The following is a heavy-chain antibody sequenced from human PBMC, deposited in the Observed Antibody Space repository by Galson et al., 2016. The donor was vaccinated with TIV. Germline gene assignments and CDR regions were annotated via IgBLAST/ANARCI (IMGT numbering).Heavy chain of an antibody. J-gene: IGHJ4*02. Sequence: SLRLSCAASGFTISNYWMHWVRQAPGKGLVWVSLINSDATNINYADSVKGRFTISRDNAKNTLYLQMNSLRAEDKALYYWVCGGGDYRPWGQGTLVTVSS. V-gene: IGHV3-74*01. D-gene: IGHD4-11*01. CDR2: INSDATNI. CDR1: GFTISNYW. CDR3: VCGGGDYRP.